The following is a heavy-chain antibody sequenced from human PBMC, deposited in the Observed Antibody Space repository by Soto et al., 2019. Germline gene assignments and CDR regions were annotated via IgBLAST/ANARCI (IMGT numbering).Heavy chain of an antibody. CDR3: ARVSPLIVGATSRWFDP. J-gene: IGHJ5*02. D-gene: IGHD1-26*01. CDR2: IYYSGST. V-gene: IGHV4-31*03. CDR1: GGSISSGGYY. Sequence: KTSETLSLTCTVSGGSISSGGYYWSWIRQHPGKGLEWIGYIYYSGSTYYNPSLKSRVTISVDTSKNQFSLKLSSVTAADTAVYYCARVSPLIVGATSRWFDPWGQGTLVTVSS.